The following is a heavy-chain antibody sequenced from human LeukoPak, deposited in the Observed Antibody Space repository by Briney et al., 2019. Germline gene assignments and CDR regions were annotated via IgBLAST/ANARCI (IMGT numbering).Heavy chain of an antibody. CDR2: ISAYNGNT. CDR1: GYTFTSYA. V-gene: IGHV1-18*01. CDR3: ARLGCSGGSCYSIFDY. D-gene: IGHD2-15*01. Sequence: GASVKVSCKASGYTFTSYAMHWVRQAPGQRLEWMGWISAYNGNTNYAQKLQGRVTMTTDTSTSTAYMELRSLRSDDTAVYYCARLGCSGGSCYSIFDYWGQGTLVTVSS. J-gene: IGHJ4*02.